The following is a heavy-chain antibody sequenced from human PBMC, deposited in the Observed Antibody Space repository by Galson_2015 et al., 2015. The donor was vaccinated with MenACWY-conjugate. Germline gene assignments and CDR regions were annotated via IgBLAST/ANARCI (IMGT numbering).Heavy chain of an antibody. CDR3: AKEIEQIGSPLFDS. D-gene: IGHD1/OR15-1a*01. CDR2: CRGSGTRT. CDR1: GFTFSSYA. V-gene: IGHV3-23*01. Sequence: SLRVSCEASGFTFSSYAMRWVRQTPGEGLEWVSGCRGSGTRTFYADSVMGRFTITRDNSKNTLYLQMNSLIDEDTGVYYCAKEIEQIGSPLFDSWGQGTLFTVSS. J-gene: IGHJ4*02.